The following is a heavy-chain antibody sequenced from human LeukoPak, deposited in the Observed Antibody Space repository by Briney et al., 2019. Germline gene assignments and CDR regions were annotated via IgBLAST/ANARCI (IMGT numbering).Heavy chain of an antibody. V-gene: IGHV1-2*02. CDR3: ARGRITMVRGVNY. CDR2: TNPNSGGT. D-gene: IGHD3-10*01. CDR1: GYTFTGYY. J-gene: IGHJ4*02. Sequence: ASVKVSCKASGYTFTGYYMHWVRQAPGQGLEWMGWTNPNSGGTNYAQKFQGRVPMTRDTSISTAYMELSRLRSDDTAVYYCARGRITMVRGVNYWGQGTLVTVSS.